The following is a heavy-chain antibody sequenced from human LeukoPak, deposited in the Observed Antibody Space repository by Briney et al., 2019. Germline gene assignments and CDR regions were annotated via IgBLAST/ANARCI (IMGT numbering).Heavy chain of an antibody. Sequence: ASVKVSCKVSGYTLTELSMHWVRQAPGKGLEWMGGSDPEDGETIYAQKFQGRVTMTEDTSTDTAYMELSSLRSEDTAVYYCATDLIVGATLGYWGQGTLVTVSS. D-gene: IGHD1-26*01. CDR2: SDPEDGET. V-gene: IGHV1-24*01. CDR3: ATDLIVGATLGY. CDR1: GYTLTELS. J-gene: IGHJ4*02.